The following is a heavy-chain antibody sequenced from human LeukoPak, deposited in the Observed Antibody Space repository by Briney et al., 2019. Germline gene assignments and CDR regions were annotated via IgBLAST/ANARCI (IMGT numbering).Heavy chain of an antibody. D-gene: IGHD2-2*01. V-gene: IGHV3-23*01. Sequence: GGSLRLSCAASGFTFSTYAMSWVRQAPGKGLEWVSAICGSDGSRYYADSGKGRFTISRDNSKNTLYLQMNSLRGEDTAVYYCAKGGSPSCYSSSGYWGQGTLVTVSS. CDR1: GFTFSTYA. CDR2: ICGSDGSR. J-gene: IGHJ4*02. CDR3: AKGGSPSCYSSSGY.